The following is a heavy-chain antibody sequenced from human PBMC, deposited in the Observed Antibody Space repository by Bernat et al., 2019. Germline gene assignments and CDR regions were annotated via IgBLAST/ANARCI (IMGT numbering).Heavy chain of an antibody. Sequence: QVQLVESGGGLVKPGGSLRLSCAASGFTFSDYYMSWIRQAPGKGLDWVSYISSSSSYTNYADSVKGRFTISRDNSRSTLYLQMNSLRAEDTAVYYCARDQRSFGGTNLDYWGQGTLATVAS. CDR1: GFTFSDYY. D-gene: IGHD3-10*01. J-gene: IGHJ4*02. CDR3: ARDQRSFGGTNLDY. V-gene: IGHV3-11*05. CDR2: ISSSSSYT.